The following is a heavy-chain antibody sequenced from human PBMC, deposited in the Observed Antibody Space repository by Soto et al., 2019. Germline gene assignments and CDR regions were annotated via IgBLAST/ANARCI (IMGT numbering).Heavy chain of an antibody. J-gene: IGHJ5*02. CDR1: GYTFNNYF. D-gene: IGHD1-7*01. Sequence: QVQLVQSGAEVRKPGASVKVSCKASGYTFNNYFMHWVRQAPAQGLEWMGVITPRSVSTTYAQRFKGRLTMTRDTSTSTVYMALRSLRSEDTAVYFCASDLVPFWNYVGLAPGAQHWFDPWGQGTLVTVSS. CDR2: ITPRSVST. CDR3: ASDLVPFWNYVGLAPGAQHWFDP. V-gene: IGHV1-46*02.